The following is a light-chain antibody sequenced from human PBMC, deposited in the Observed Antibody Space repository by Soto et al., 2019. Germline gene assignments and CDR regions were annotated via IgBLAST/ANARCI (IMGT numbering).Light chain of an antibody. V-gene: IGKV3-15*01. Sequence: EIVMTQSPATLSVSPGERATLSCRASQSVSSNLAGYQQKHGQSPSLLIYGASTRATGIPARCSGSGSGTEFTLTISSLQSEDFAVYYCQHYNNWRRTFGQGTKVEIK. CDR3: QHYNNWRRT. CDR1: QSVSSN. J-gene: IGKJ1*01. CDR2: GAS.